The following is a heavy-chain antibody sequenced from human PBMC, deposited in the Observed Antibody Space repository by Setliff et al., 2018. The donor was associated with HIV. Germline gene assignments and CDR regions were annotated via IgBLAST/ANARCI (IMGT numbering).Heavy chain of an antibody. Sequence: PSETLSLTCDVSGFSISSRYYWGWIRQSPGKGLEWIGNIYHTGSSYYNPSLNDRATISLDTSKNQFSLKLTSLTAADTAVYYCALRRYSSWARFDSWGQGTLVTVSS. CDR2: IYHTGSS. CDR3: ALRRYSSWARFDS. CDR1: GFSISSRYY. J-gene: IGHJ4*02. V-gene: IGHV4-38-2*01. D-gene: IGHD2-21*01.